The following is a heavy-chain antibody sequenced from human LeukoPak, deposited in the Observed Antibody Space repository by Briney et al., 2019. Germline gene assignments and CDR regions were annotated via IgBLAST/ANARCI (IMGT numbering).Heavy chain of an antibody. V-gene: IGHV1-69*05. Sequence: SVKVSCKASGGTFSSYAISWVRQAPGQGLEWMGGTIPIFGTANYAQKFQGRVTITTDESTSTAYMELSSLRSEDTAVYYCARCSSCPTHDAFDIWGQGTMVTVSS. D-gene: IGHD6-13*01. CDR3: ARCSSCPTHDAFDI. J-gene: IGHJ3*02. CDR2: TIPIFGTA. CDR1: GGTFSSYA.